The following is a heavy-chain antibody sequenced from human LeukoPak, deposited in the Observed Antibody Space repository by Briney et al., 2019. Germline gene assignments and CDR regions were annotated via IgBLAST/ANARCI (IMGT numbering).Heavy chain of an antibody. V-gene: IGHV3-21*04. CDR3: AKGLFSAFDKYLDS. J-gene: IGHJ4*02. Sequence: GGSLRLSCAASGFDFESYTMTWVRQAPGKGLEWVSLISATSSDINYAESVRGRFTITRDNAKYSLFLQMDSLRVEDTAIYYCAKGLFSAFDKYLDSWGQGTLVTVSS. CDR2: ISATSSDI. CDR1: GFDFESYT. D-gene: IGHD5-12*01.